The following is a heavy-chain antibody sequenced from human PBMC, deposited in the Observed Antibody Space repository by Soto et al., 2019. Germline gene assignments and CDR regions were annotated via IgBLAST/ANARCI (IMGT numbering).Heavy chain of an antibody. V-gene: IGHV1-69*13. D-gene: IGHD3-10*01. J-gene: IGHJ4*02. CDR3: ARDLVDSYGSGSPVPH. CDR2: IIPIFGTA. Sequence: ASVKVSCKASGGAFSSYAISWVRQAPGQGLEWMGGIIPIFGTANYAQKFQGRVTITADESTSTAYMELSSLRSEDTAVYYCARDLVDSYGSGSPVPHWGQGTLVTVSS. CDR1: GGAFSSYA.